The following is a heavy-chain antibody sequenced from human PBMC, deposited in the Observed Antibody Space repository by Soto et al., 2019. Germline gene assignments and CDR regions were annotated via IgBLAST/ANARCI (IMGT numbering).Heavy chain of an antibody. CDR2: IIPIFGKV. CDR1: GGTFRTYA. V-gene: IGHV1-69*12. CDR3: AKGAVAGTPTSYYYYGMDV. J-gene: IGHJ6*02. D-gene: IGHD6-19*01. Sequence: QVQLLQSGAEVKKPGSSVRVSCEASGGTFRTYAISWVRQAPGQGIEWMGGIIPIFGKVNYAQKFQGRVTITADESTTTVYMDLRSLTSEDTAVYYCAKGAVAGTPTSYYYYGMDVWGQGTTVTVS.